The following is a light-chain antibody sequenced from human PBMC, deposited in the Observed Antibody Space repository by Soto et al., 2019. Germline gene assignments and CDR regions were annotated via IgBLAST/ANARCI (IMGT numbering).Light chain of an antibody. V-gene: IGLV2-14*01. CDR3: SSYTVSSHAV. CDR2: EVT. Sequence: QSVLTQPASVSASPGQSITISCTGTSSDVGGYDYVSWYQQHPDKAPKLMIYEVTNRPSGVSDRFSGSKSGNTASLTISGLQADDDADYYYSSYTVSSHAVFGTETKVTVL. J-gene: IGLJ1*01. CDR1: SSDVGGYDY.